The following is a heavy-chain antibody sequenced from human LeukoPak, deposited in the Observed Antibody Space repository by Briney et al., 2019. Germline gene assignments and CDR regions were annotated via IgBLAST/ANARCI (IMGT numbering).Heavy chain of an antibody. J-gene: IGHJ3*02. CDR2: ISSSSSYI. CDR3: AREQQYCSGGSCYGPDAFDI. CDR1: GFTFSSYS. D-gene: IGHD2-15*01. Sequence: PGGSLRLSCAASGFTFSSYSMNWVRQAPGKGLEWVSSISSSSSYIYYADSVKGRFTISRGNAKNSLYLQMNSLRAEDTAVYYCAREQQYCSGGSCYGPDAFDIWGQGTMVTVSS. V-gene: IGHV3-21*01.